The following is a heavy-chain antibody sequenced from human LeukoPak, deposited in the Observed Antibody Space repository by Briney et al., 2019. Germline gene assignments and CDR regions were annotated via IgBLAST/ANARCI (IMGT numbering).Heavy chain of an antibody. D-gene: IGHD3-22*01. J-gene: IGHJ4*02. V-gene: IGHV3-9*01. Sequence: TGGSLRLSCAASGFTFDDYAMHWVRQAPGKGLEWVSGISWNSGSIGYADSVKGRFTISRDNAKNSPYLQMNSLRAEDTALYYCAKGAKYYYDSSGYFDYWGQGTLVTVSS. CDR1: GFTFDDYA. CDR2: ISWNSGSI. CDR3: AKGAKYYYDSSGYFDY.